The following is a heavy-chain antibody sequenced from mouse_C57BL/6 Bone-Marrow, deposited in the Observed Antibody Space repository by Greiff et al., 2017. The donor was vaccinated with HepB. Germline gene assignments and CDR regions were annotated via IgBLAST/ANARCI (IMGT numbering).Heavy chain of an antibody. J-gene: IGHJ3*01. CDR2: IYPRSGNT. Sequence: QVQLQQSGAELARPGASVKLSCKASGYTFTSYGISWVKQRTGQGLEWIGEIYPRSGNTYYNEKFKGKATLTADKSSSTAYMELSSLTSEDSAVYFCAREGKTYGYDGPWFAYWGQGTLVTVSA. CDR3: AREGKTYGYDGPWFAY. CDR1: GYTFTSYG. D-gene: IGHD2-2*01. V-gene: IGHV1-81*01.